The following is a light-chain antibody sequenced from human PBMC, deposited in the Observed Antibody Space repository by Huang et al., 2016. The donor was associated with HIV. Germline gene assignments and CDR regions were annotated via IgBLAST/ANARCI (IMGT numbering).Light chain of an antibody. CDR2: GAS. CDR1: QSVSSSY. Sequence: EIVLTQSPGTLFLSPGERATLSCRARQSVSSSYLAWYQQKPGQAPRLVIHGASSRATGIPDRFSGSGSGTDFTLTISRLEPEDFAVYYCQQYGTSPQTFDQGTKVEIK. CDR3: QQYGTSPQT. J-gene: IGKJ1*01. V-gene: IGKV3-20*01.